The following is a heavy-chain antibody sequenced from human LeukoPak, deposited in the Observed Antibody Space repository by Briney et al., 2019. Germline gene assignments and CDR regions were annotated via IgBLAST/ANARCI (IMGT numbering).Heavy chain of an antibody. Sequence: SETLSLTCTVSGGSISSSNWWSWVRQPPGKGLEWIGEIYHSGSTNYNPSLKSRVTISVDKSKNQFSLKLSSVTAADTAVYYCARGLTIFGVVIISYFDYWGQGTLVTVSS. CDR2: IYHSGST. D-gene: IGHD3-3*01. CDR3: ARGLTIFGVVIISYFDY. V-gene: IGHV4-4*02. J-gene: IGHJ4*02. CDR1: GGSISSSNW.